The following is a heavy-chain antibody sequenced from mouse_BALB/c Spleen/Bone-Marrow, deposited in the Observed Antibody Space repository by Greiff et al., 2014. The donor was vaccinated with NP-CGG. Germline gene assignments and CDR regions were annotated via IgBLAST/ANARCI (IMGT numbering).Heavy chain of an antibody. J-gene: IGHJ2*01. V-gene: IGHV5-12-2*01. Sequence: EVKVEESGGGLVQPGGSLKLSCAASGFTFGSYTMSWVRQTPEKRLEWVAYISNGGGSTYYPDTVKGRFTISRDNAKNTLYLQMSSLKSEDTAMYYCARHGGSRGYYFDYWGQGTTLTVSS. CDR3: ARHGGSRGYYFDY. CDR2: ISNGGGST. D-gene: IGHD1-1*01. CDR1: GFTFGSYT.